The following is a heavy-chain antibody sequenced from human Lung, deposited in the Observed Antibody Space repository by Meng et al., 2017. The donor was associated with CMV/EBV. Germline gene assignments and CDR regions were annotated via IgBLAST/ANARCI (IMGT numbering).Heavy chain of an antibody. CDR3: AKGTGGTIYYFDY. Sequence: GEALKISCAASGFIFSSYVMTWVRQAPGKGLEWVTSISGSDSSNNYEDSVKGRFTISSDNSKNTLYVQMNSLTAEDTAVYYCAKGTGGTIYYFDYWGQGTLVTVSS. J-gene: IGHJ4*02. CDR1: GFIFSSYV. D-gene: IGHD3-9*01. V-gene: IGHV3-23*01. CDR2: ISGSDSSN.